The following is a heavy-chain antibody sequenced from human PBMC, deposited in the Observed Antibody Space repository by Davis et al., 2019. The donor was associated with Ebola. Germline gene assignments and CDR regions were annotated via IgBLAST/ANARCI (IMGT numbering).Heavy chain of an antibody. CDR3: AKDADYSSFDY. D-gene: IGHD4-11*01. CDR2: ISYDGSNK. V-gene: IGHV3-30-3*02. J-gene: IGHJ4*02. CDR1: GFTFSSYA. Sequence: GESLKNSCAASGFTFSSYAMHWVRQAPGKGLEWVAVISYDGSNKYYADSVKGRFTISRDNSKNTLYLQMNSLRAEDTAVYYCAKDADYSSFDYWGQGTLVTVSS.